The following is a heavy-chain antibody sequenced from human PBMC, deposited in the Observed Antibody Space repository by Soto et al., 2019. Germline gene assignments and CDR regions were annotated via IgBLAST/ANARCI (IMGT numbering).Heavy chain of an antibody. J-gene: IGHJ5*02. CDR1: GGSISSAGYC. V-gene: IGHV4-30-2*01. CDR2: IYPTGNT. Sequence: SETLSLTCAVSGGSISSAGYCWTWIRQPPGKGLEWIGYIYPTGNTYYSPSLKSRVTISVDKSSNHLSLELNSVTAADTAVYYCARVRQYTAYWFDPWGPGTLVTVSS. D-gene: IGHD2-2*02. CDR3: ARVRQYTAYWFDP.